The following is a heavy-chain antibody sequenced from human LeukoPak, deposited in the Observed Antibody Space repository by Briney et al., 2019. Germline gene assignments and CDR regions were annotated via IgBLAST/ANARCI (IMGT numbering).Heavy chain of an antibody. CDR3: ARERGGGDP. J-gene: IGHJ5*02. D-gene: IGHD3-16*01. V-gene: IGHV4-59*01. CDR1: GGSISSYY. Sequence: SETLSLTCTVSGGSISSYYWSWIRQPPGKGLEWIGYIYCSGSTNYNPSLKSRVTISADTSKNQFSLKLSSVTAADTAVYYCARERGGGDPWGQGTLVTVSS. CDR2: IYCSGST.